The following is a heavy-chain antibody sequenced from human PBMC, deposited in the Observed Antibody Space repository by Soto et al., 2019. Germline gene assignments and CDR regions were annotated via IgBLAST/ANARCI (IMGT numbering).Heavy chain of an antibody. Sequence: ASVKVSCKASGGTFSSYAISWVRQAPGQGLEWMGGIIPIFGTANYAQKFQGRVTITADKSTSTAYMELSSLRSEDTAVYYCAGDGGGGYYYGMDVWGQGTTVTVSS. J-gene: IGHJ6*02. CDR3: AGDGGGGYYYGMDV. D-gene: IGHD3-16*01. V-gene: IGHV1-69*06. CDR2: IIPIFGTA. CDR1: GGTFSSYA.